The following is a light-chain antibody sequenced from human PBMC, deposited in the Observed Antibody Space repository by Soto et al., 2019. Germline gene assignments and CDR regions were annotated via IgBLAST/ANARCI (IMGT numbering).Light chain of an antibody. Sequence: DIQLTQSPSFLSASVGDRVTVSCRVSQDISTYLAWFQQKPGKVPQLLVYPASTLQDGVPSRFSGLGSGTEFTLTINNLQAEDFATYYCQHLRAYPFSFGQGTKLDIK. CDR3: QHLRAYPFS. CDR1: QDISTY. V-gene: IGKV1-9*01. CDR2: PAS. J-gene: IGKJ2*03.